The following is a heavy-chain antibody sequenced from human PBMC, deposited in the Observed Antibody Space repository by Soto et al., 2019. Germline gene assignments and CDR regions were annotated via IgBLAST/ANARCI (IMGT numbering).Heavy chain of an antibody. J-gene: IGHJ6*02. CDR2: IYHSGST. CDR3: ARGGVTTAYYYGMDV. CDR1: GGSISSGGYS. Sequence: SETLSLTCAVSGGSISSGGYSWSWIRQPPGKGLEWIGYIYHSGSTHYNPSLKSRVTISVDRSKNQFSLKLSSVTAADTAVYYCARGGVTTAYYYGMDVWGQGTTVTVS. V-gene: IGHV4-30-2*01. D-gene: IGHD4-4*01.